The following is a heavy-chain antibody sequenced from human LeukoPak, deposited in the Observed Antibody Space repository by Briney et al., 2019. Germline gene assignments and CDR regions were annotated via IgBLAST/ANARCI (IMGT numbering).Heavy chain of an antibody. V-gene: IGHV3-74*01. CDR2: ITSEGSST. J-gene: IGHJ4*02. CDR1: GFTFSTYW. Sequence: RGSLRDPPAASGFTFSTYWMHWVRQVPGKGLVWVSRITSEGSSTSYADSVKGRFTISRDNAKNTLYLQMNSLRAEDTAVYYCAIGSSVVALEWGQGTLVSVSS. CDR3: AIGSSVVALE. D-gene: IGHD2-15*01.